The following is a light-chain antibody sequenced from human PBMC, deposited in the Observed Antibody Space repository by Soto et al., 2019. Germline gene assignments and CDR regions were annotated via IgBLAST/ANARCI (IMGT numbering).Light chain of an antibody. J-gene: IGKJ1*01. CDR2: WAS. CDR1: QSVLYSSNNKNY. V-gene: IGKV4-1*01. CDR3: QQYYSTPRT. Sequence: DIVMTQSPDSLAVSLGERATINCKSSQSVLYSSNNKNYLAWYQQKPGQPPKLLIYWASTLESGVPNRFSGSGSGTDFTLTISSLQAEDVAVSYCQQYYSTPRTFGQGTKLESK.